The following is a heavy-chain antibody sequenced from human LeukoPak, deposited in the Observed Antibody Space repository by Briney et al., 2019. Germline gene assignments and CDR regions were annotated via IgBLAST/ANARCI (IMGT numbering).Heavy chain of an antibody. D-gene: IGHD5-12*01. Sequence: GASVKVSCKASGYTFTSYGISWVRQAPGQGLEWVGWISAYNGNTNYVQKLQGRVTMTTDTSTSTAYMDLRSLRSDDTAVYYCARVRNSGFRYVDSWGQGTLVTVSS. V-gene: IGHV1-18*01. CDR1: GYTFTSYG. CDR2: ISAYNGNT. J-gene: IGHJ4*02. CDR3: ARVRNSGFRYVDS.